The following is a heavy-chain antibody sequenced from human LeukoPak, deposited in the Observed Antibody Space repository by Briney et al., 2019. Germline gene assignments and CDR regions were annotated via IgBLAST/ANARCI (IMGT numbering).Heavy chain of an antibody. CDR2: IIPIFGTA. CDR3: ARMYSSGQNWFDP. Sequence: ASVKVSCKASGYTFTSYAISWVRQAPGQGLEWMGGIIPIFGTANYAQKFQGRVTITADESTSTAYMELSSLRSEDTAVYYCARMYSSGQNWFDPWGQGTLVTVSS. D-gene: IGHD6-19*01. V-gene: IGHV1-69*13. CDR1: GYTFTSYA. J-gene: IGHJ5*02.